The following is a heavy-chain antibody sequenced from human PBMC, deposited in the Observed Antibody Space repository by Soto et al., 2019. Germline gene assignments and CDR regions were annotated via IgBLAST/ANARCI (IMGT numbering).Heavy chain of an antibody. CDR3: ARSSPHTGYYAPCDY. CDR2: IYYSGNT. D-gene: IGHD3-9*01. J-gene: IGHJ4*02. CDR1: RRSISHYD. Sequence: PSDTLSLTCALCRRSISHYDASWILEPPGKGLEWIGYIYYSGNTYYNPSLKSRVTMSVDTSRNQFSLKLSSVTAADTAVYYCARSSPHTGYYAPCDYWGQGTLVTVS. V-gene: IGHV4-59*08.